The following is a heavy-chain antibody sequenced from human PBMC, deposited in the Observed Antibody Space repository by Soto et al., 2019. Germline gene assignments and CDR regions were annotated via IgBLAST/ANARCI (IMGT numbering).Heavy chain of an antibody. CDR3: ARLKTGGYCSGGSCSEFDY. J-gene: IGHJ4*02. V-gene: IGHV4-30-2*01. CDR2: IYHSGST. D-gene: IGHD2-15*01. Sequence: QLQLQESGSGLVKPSQTLSLTCAVSGGSISSGGYSWSWIRQPPGKRLEWIGYIYHSGSTYYNPSLKSRVTISVDRSKNQFSLKLSSVTAADTAVYYCARLKTGGYCSGGSCSEFDYWGQGTLVTVSS. CDR1: GGSISSGGYS.